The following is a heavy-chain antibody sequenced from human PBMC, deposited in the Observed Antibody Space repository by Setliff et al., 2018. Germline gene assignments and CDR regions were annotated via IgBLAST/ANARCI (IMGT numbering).Heavy chain of an antibody. J-gene: IGHJ3*02. CDR1: GGSISSGAYY. Sequence: SSETLSLTCTVSGGSISSGAYYWNWIRQHPGKGLEWIGYIYYSGSTYYNPSLKSRITISVDTSKNQFPLKLSSVTAADTAMYYCARLGAYDAFDIWGQGTMVTVSS. V-gene: IGHV4-31*03. CDR2: IYYSGST. CDR3: ARLGAYDAFDI. D-gene: IGHD3-16*01.